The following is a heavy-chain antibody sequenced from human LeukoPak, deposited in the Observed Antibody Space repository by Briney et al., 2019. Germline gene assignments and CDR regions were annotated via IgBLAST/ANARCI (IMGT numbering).Heavy chain of an antibody. Sequence: GGSLRLSCAASGFTFSSYSMNWVRQAPGKGLEWVSSISSSSSYIYYTDSVKGRFTISRDNAKNSLYLQMSSLCVEDTAVYYCARLGDYYDSSGYYEEGYWGQGTLVTVSS. CDR2: ISSSSSYI. V-gene: IGHV3-21*01. J-gene: IGHJ1*01. CDR1: GFTFSSYS. D-gene: IGHD3-22*01. CDR3: ARLGDYYDSSGYYEEGY.